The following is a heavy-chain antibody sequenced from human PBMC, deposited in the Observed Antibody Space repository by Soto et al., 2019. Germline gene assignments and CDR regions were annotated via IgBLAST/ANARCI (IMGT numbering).Heavy chain of an antibody. D-gene: IGHD3-22*01. CDR1: GYSFIGYY. CDR2: MTPNSGGT. J-gene: IGHJ4*02. Sequence: QVQLVQSGAEVKKPGASVKVSCKASGYSFIGYYIHWVRQAPGQGLEWMGWMTPNSGGTDYAQKFQGRVTITRDTSMSTAYKELNRLSSDDTAVNYCPSASMIVEKYGFWGQGTQVTVSS. V-gene: IGHV1-2*02. CDR3: PSASMIVEKYGF.